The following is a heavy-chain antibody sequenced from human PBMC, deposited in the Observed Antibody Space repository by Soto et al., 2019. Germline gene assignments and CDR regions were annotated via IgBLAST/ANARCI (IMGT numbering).Heavy chain of an antibody. J-gene: IGHJ4*02. D-gene: IGHD3-10*01. V-gene: IGHV4-4*02. CDR3: ARSPPSSYYGGSGTFAS. CDR2: AYHSGST. CDR1: GGFTRPNNW. Sequence: QLQLQESGPGLVRPSGTLSLTCAVSGGFTRPNNWWSWVRKPPGKGLEWIRAAYHSGSTEYNPSLKSRVSISVDKSKNQISLKLPSATAADTAVYYCARSPPSSYYGGSGTFASWGQGTLVTVSS.